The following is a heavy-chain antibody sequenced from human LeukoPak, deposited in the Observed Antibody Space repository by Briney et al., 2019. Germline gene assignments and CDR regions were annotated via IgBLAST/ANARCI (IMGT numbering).Heavy chain of an antibody. J-gene: IGHJ5*02. V-gene: IGHV4-39*01. CDR1: GGSISSSSYY. D-gene: IGHD1-26*01. Sequence: SETLSLTCTVSGGSISSSSYYWGWIRQPPGKGLEWIGSIYYSGSTYYNPSLKSRVTISVDTSKNQFSLKLSSVTAADTAVYYCARQSGSLAWFDPRGQGTLVTVSS. CDR3: ARQSGSLAWFDP. CDR2: IYYSGST.